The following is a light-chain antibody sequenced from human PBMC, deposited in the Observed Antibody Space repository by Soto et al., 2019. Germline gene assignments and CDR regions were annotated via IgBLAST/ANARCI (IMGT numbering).Light chain of an antibody. Sequence: EIVMTQSPATLSVSPGERATLSCRASQSVSSNLAWYQQKPGQAPSLLISGASARATGVPARFSGSGSGTEFTLTISRLQSEDFAVYYCQHYNNWPFTFGQGTKLEI. CDR1: QSVSSN. CDR2: GAS. J-gene: IGKJ2*01. CDR3: QHYNNWPFT. V-gene: IGKV3-15*01.